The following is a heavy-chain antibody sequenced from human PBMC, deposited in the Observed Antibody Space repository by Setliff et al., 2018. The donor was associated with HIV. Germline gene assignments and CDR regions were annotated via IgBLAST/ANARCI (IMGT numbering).Heavy chain of an antibody. J-gene: IGHJ4*02. D-gene: IGHD1-1*01. CDR1: GFSLATDGVA. Sequence: SGPTLVNPTQPLTLTCDFSGFSLATDGVAVGWIRQPPGKGPEWLALIYWDGDKRYNPSLKDRLTITKATSNNHVVLMMSNMDPADTATYYCTLVNNFRSVYFASWGQGTLVTVSS. V-gene: IGHV2-5*02. CDR3: TLVNNFRSVYFAS. CDR2: IYWDGDK.